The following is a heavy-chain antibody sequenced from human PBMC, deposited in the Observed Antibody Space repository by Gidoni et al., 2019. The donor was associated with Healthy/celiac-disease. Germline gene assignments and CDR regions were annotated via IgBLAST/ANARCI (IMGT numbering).Heavy chain of an antibody. J-gene: IGHJ4*02. CDR3: AREGTGYYYDSSGYYCDY. D-gene: IGHD3-22*01. CDR1: GFTFSSYS. CDR2: ISRSSSYI. V-gene: IGHV3-21*01. Sequence: EVQLVESGGGLVKPGGSLRLSCAASGFTFSSYSMNWVRQAPGKGLEWVSSISRSSSYIYYADSGKGRFTISRDNAKNSLYLQMNSLRAEDTAVYYCAREGTGYYYDSSGYYCDYWGQGTLVTVSS.